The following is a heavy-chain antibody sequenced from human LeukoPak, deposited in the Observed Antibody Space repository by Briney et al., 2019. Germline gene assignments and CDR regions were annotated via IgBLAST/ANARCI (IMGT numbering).Heavy chain of an antibody. J-gene: IGHJ3*02. CDR3: ARDLFLWGAFDI. CDR1: KVTFSSYE. Sequence: GGSLRLSCAASKVTFSSYEMNWVRQAPGKGLEWVSYISSSGSTIYYADSVKGRFTISRDNVKKSLYLQMNSLRAEDTAVYYCARDLFLWGAFDIWGQGTMVTASS. D-gene: IGHD2/OR15-2a*01. CDR2: ISSSGSTI. V-gene: IGHV3-48*03.